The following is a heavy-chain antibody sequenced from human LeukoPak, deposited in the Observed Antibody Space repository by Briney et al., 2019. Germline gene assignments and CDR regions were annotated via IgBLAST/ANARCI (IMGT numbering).Heavy chain of an antibody. CDR3: ARALWFGELNFDY. D-gene: IGHD3-10*01. V-gene: IGHV4-61*08. J-gene: IGHJ4*02. CDR1: GGSISSGGYY. CDR2: IYYSGST. Sequence: PSQTLSLTCTVSGGSISSGGYYWSWIRQPPGKGLEWIGYIYYSGSTNYNPSLKSRVTISVDTSKNQFSLKLSSVTAADTAVYYCARALWFGELNFDYWGQGTLVTVSS.